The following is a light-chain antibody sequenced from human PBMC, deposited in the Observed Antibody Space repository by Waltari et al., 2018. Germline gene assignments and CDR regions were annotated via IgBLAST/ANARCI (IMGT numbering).Light chain of an antibody. CDR2: AAF. V-gene: IGKV1-6*01. CDR1: EDVRNV. CDR3: LQDYIFPRT. Sequence: CRAREDVRNVFGWYHQKRGKAPRLLIFAAFTLQSGVPSRFCGSGSGTDFTLTISSLQPEDFAAYGCLQDYIFPRTFGGGTTVEI. J-gene: IGKJ4*01.